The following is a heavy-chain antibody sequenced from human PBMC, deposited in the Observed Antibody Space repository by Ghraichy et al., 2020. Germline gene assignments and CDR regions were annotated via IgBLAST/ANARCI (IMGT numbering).Heavy chain of an antibody. CDR3: ARHCSGGNCYAHY. Sequence: GGSLRLSCAASGFTFSSYWMSWVRQAPGKGLEWVANIKQDGSEKYYVESVKGRFTISRDNAKNSLYLQMNSLRAEDTAVYHCARHCSGGNCYAHYWCQGTLVTVSS. CDR2: IKQDGSEK. D-gene: IGHD2-15*01. J-gene: IGHJ4*02. CDR1: GFTFSSYW. V-gene: IGHV3-7*01.